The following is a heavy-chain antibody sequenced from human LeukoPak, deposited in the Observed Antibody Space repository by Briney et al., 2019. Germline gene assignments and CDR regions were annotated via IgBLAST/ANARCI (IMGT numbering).Heavy chain of an antibody. Sequence: PGGSLRLSCAASGFTFSSYAMSWVRQAPGKGLEWVSAISGSGGSTYYADSVKGRFTISRDNSKNTLYLQMNSLRAEDTAVYYCANGGAAAGTLDYCGQGTLVTVSS. D-gene: IGHD6-13*01. CDR2: ISGSGGST. CDR1: GFTFSSYA. J-gene: IGHJ4*02. CDR3: ANGGAAAGTLDY. V-gene: IGHV3-23*01.